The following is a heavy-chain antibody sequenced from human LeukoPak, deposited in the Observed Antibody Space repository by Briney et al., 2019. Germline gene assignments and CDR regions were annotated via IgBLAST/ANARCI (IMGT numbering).Heavy chain of an antibody. CDR2: INPSGGST. V-gene: IGHV1-46*01. CDR3: ARGYPQFVLDY. D-gene: IGHD1-14*01. J-gene: IGHJ4*02. CDR1: GYTFTSYY. Sequence: ASVKVSCKASGYTFTSYYMHWVRQAPGQGLEWMGIINPSGGSTSYAQKFQGRVTITRDTSASTAYMELSSLRSEDTAVYYCARGYPQFVLDYWGQGTLVTVSS.